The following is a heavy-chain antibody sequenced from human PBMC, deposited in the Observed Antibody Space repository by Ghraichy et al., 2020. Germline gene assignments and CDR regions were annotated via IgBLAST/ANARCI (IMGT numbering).Heavy chain of an antibody. CDR3: ARVLGDRYYYDNAGYSN. D-gene: IGHD3-22*01. V-gene: IGHV3-74*03. CDR2: INTDGSNT. Sequence: GGSLRLSCVGSGFTFSSSWMHWVRQTPDKGLVWVSRINTDGSNTKYADSVKGRFTISRDNAKNTLFLQMNSLRAEDPAVYYCARVLGDRYYYDNAGYSNWGQGTLVTVSS. J-gene: IGHJ4*02. CDR1: GFTFSSSW.